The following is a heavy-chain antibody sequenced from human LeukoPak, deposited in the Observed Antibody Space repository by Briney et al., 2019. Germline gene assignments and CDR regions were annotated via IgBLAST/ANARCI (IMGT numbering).Heavy chain of an antibody. V-gene: IGHV1-18*01. CDR1: GYTFTSYG. CDR3: AREGPSYQLLSLDY. Sequence: GASVKVSCKASGYTFTSYGISWVRQAPGQGLEWMGWISAYNGNTNYAQKLQGRDTMTTDTSTSTAYMELRSLRSDDTAVYYCAREGPSYQLLSLDYWGQGTLVTVSS. CDR2: ISAYNGNT. J-gene: IGHJ4*02. D-gene: IGHD2-2*01.